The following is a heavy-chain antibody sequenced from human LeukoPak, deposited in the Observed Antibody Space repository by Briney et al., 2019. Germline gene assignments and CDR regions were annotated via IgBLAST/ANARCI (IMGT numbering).Heavy chain of an antibody. Sequence: PGGSLRLSCAASGFTFSSYWMSWVRQAPGKGLEWVANIKQDGSEKYYVDSVKGRFTISRDNAKNSLYLQMNSLRAEDTAVYCCARTETLWFGELFPDYWGQGTLVTVPS. V-gene: IGHV3-7*01. CDR1: GFTFSSYW. CDR3: ARTETLWFGELFPDY. D-gene: IGHD3-10*01. J-gene: IGHJ4*02. CDR2: IKQDGSEK.